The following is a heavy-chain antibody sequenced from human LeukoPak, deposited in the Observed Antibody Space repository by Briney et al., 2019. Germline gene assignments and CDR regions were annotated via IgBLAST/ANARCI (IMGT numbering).Heavy chain of an antibody. Sequence: GGSLRLSCAASGFTFDAYAMHWVRQAPGKGLGWGSLISWDGGSTYYADCVKGRITISRDNSKSSLYLQRNSLRTEDTALYYCAKGKDYYDSSGYYYNAFDICGEGTIVTLSS. V-gene: IGHV3-43*02. CDR3: AKGKDYYDSSGYYYNAFDI. J-gene: IGHJ3*02. CDR2: ISWDGGST. CDR1: GFTFDAYA. D-gene: IGHD3-22*01.